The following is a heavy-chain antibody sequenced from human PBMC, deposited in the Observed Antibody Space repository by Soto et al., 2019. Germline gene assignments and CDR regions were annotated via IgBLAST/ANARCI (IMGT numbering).Heavy chain of an antibody. CDR2: IGTAGDT. Sequence: PGGSLRLSCAASGFTFRSYDMHWVRQATGKGLEWVSAIGTAGDTYYPGSVKGRFTISRENAKNSLYLQMNSLRAGDTAVYYCARAIDYDILTGYPAPPDYWGQGTLVTVSS. CDR1: GFTFRSYD. D-gene: IGHD3-9*01. CDR3: ARAIDYDILTGYPAPPDY. J-gene: IGHJ4*02. V-gene: IGHV3-13*04.